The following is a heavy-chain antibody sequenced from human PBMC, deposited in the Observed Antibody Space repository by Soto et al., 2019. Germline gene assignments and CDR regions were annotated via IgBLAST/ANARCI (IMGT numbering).Heavy chain of an antibody. D-gene: IGHD4-17*01. Sequence: GASVKVSCKASGGTFSSYAISWVRQAPGQGLEWMGGIIPIFGTANYAQKFQGRVTITADKSTSTAYMELSSLRSEDTAVYYCARAVRVDYGEQRDAFLISGQAPMVSGS. CDR3: ARAVRVDYGEQRDAFLI. CDR2: IIPIFGTA. CDR1: GGTFSSYA. J-gene: IGHJ3*02. V-gene: IGHV1-69*06.